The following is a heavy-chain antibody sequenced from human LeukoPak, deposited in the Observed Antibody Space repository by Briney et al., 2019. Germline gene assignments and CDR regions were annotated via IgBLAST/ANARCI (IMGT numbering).Heavy chain of an antibody. Sequence: GASVKVSCKASGYTFTGYYMHWVRQAPGQGLEWMGWINPNSGGTNYAQRFQGRVTLTRDTSSSTANMELRRLRSDDTAVYYCARDPGYSYAFDIWGQGTVVIVSS. J-gene: IGHJ3*02. CDR2: INPNSGGT. CDR1: GYTFTGYY. CDR3: ARDPGYSYAFDI. D-gene: IGHD2-21*01. V-gene: IGHV1-2*02.